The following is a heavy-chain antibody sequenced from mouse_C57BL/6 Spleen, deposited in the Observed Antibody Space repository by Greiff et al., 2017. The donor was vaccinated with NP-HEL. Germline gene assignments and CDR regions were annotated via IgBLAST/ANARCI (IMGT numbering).Heavy chain of an antibody. CDR2: IYPGSGST. J-gene: IGHJ3*01. Sequence: QVQLQQPGAELVKPGASVKMSCKASGYTFTSYWITWVKQRPGQGLEWIGDIYPGSGSTNYNEKFKSKATLTVDTSSSTAYMQLSSLTSEDSAVYYCAREATTVVATGRMAYWGQGTLVTVSA. D-gene: IGHD1-1*01. V-gene: IGHV1-55*01. CDR1: GYTFTSYW. CDR3: AREATTVVATGRMAY.